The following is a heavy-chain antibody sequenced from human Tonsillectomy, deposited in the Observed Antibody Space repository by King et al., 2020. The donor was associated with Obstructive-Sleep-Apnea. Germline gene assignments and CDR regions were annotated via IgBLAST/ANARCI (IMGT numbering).Heavy chain of an antibody. V-gene: IGHV3-30*18. CDR2: ISYDGSNK. Sequence: VQLVESGGGVVQPGRSLRLSCTASGFTFSSYGMHWVRQAPGRGLEWVAVISYDGSNKYSIDSVKGRFTISRDNSKNTMYLQMNSLRPEDTAVYYCEKELIEAAATGGMDFWGQGTTVTVSS. CDR3: EKELIEAAATGGMDF. J-gene: IGHJ6*02. CDR1: GFTFSSYG. D-gene: IGHD6-13*01.